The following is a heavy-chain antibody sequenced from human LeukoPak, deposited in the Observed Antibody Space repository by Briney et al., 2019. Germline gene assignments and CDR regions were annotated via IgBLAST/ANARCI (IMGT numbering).Heavy chain of an antibody. CDR2: IIPILGIA. D-gene: IGHD1-26*01. V-gene: IGHV1-69*04. Sequence: ASVKVSCKASGGTFSSYAISWVRQAPGQGLEWMGRIIPILGIANYAQKFQGRVTITADKSTSTAYMELSSLRSEDTAVYYCARGITWELRWYFDLWGRGTLVTVSS. CDR1: GGTFSSYA. J-gene: IGHJ2*01. CDR3: ARGITWELRWYFDL.